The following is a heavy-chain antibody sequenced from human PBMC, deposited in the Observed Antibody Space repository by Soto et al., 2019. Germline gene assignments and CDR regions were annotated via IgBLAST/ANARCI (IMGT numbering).Heavy chain of an antibody. CDR2: IFSNDEK. CDR1: GFSLSNARMG. J-gene: IGHJ4*02. D-gene: IGHD3-3*01. CDR3: ARMGHYDFWSGYYFDY. V-gene: IGHV2-26*01. Sequence: QVTLKESGPVLVKPTENLTLTCTVSGFSLSNARMGVSWIRQPPGKALEWLAHIFSNDEKSYSTSLKSRLTISKDTSKSQVVLTMTNMDPVDTATYYCARMGHYDFWSGYYFDYWGQGTLVTVSS.